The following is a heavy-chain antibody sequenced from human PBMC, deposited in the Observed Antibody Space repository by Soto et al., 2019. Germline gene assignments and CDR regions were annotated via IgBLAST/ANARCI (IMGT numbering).Heavy chain of an antibody. CDR1: VVSFSGYY. Sequence: SETLSLTCAFYVVSFSGYYWSCIRHPPGKWLEWIGEINHSGSTNYNPSLKSRVTISVDTSKNQFSLKLSSVTAADTAVYYCAIKRGVDIVATTNDYGGQGTRVTV. CDR2: INHSGST. CDR3: AIKRGVDIVATTNDY. V-gene: IGHV4-34*01. D-gene: IGHD5-12*01. J-gene: IGHJ4*02.